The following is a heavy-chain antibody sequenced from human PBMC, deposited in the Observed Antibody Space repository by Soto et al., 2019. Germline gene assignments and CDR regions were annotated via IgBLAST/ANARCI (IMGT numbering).Heavy chain of an antibody. D-gene: IGHD6-13*01. Sequence: GVSLRLSGAASGRTFSSYVMHWVRQAPGDVLVWVSRINSDRSRITYADSVRGRLTISRASAKKTVYLQMNSLRVEDTAVSSCTRDSVGSSWHPPFDYWGQRTLVTVSS. CDR3: TRDSVGSSWHPPFDY. CDR2: INSDRSRI. V-gene: IGHV3-74*01. J-gene: IGHJ4*02. CDR1: GRTFSSYV.